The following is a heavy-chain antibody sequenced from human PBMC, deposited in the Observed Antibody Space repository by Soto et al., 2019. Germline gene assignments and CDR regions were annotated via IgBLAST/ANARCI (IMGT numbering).Heavy chain of an antibody. V-gene: IGHV4-30-4*08. CDR2: IYDSGVT. Sequence: QVQLQESGPGLVKPSQTLSLACSVSGAVVTSGENYWSWVRQPPGKGLEWLGYIYDSGVTSYTPALKSRVTLSLDRPNNQVSLKLRSVTAADTAVYFCVRDLAPGYTGNVWGHGTLVTVSS. J-gene: IGHJ3*01. D-gene: IGHD3-9*01. CDR1: GAVVTSGENY. CDR3: VRDLAPGYTGNV.